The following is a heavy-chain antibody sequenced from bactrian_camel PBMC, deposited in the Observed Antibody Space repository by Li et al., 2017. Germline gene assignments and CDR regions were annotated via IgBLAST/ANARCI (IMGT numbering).Heavy chain of an antibody. CDR3: AKWRGDGSWFFGHVAFEN. D-gene: IGHD6*01. CDR2: FDTDGTI. CDR1: GYYYVSPC. V-gene: IGHV3S1*01. Sequence: QLVESGGGSVQAGGSLRLSCAPSGYYYVSPCMGWFRQAPGKEREGVAAFDTDGTIIYADAVKGRFTISRNNAENTLYLQLNSLRTEDTAMYYCAKWRGDGSWFFGHVAFENWGQGTQVTVS. J-gene: IGHJ4*01.